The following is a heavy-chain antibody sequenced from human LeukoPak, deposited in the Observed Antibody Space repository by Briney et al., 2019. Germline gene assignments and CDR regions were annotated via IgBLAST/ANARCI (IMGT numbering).Heavy chain of an antibody. CDR3: SREEYLSGSYVDD. J-gene: IGHJ4*02. Sequence: ASVKVSCKASGGTSITHIINWVRQAPGQGLEWIGWINVHKGNTEYAQKFQGRVSMTADTSTSTVYMELRSLRSDDTAVYYCSREEYLSGSYVDDWGQGTLVTVSS. CDR2: INVHKGNT. D-gene: IGHD3-10*01. V-gene: IGHV1-18*01. CDR1: GGTSITHI.